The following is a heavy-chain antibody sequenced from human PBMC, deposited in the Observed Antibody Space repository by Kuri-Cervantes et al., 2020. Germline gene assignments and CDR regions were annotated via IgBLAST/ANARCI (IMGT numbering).Heavy chain of an antibody. J-gene: IGHJ4*02. CDR2: ITSGSSAI. V-gene: IGHV3-48*01. Sequence: GESLKISCAASGFTFSSYSMNWVRQAPGKGLYWVSYITSGSSAIYYADSVKGRFTISRDNAKNSLYLQMSSLRAEDTALYYCARIYKYDNKNYYRWFDYWGQGTLVTVSS. CDR1: GFTFSSYS. D-gene: IGHD3-22*01. CDR3: ARIYKYDNKNYYRWFDY.